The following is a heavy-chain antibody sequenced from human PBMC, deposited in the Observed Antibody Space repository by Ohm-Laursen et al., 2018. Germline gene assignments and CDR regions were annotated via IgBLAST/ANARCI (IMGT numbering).Heavy chain of an antibody. CDR2: ISSSSSTI. Sequence: SLRLSCAASGFTFSSYSMNWVRQAPGKGLEWVSYISSSSSTIYYADSVKGRFTISRDNAKNSLYLQMNSLRAEDTAVYYCAREKYSSGWTVYYYYGMDVWGQGTTVTVSS. V-gene: IGHV3-48*01. CDR1: GFTFSSYS. CDR3: AREKYSSGWTVYYYYGMDV. J-gene: IGHJ6*02. D-gene: IGHD6-19*01.